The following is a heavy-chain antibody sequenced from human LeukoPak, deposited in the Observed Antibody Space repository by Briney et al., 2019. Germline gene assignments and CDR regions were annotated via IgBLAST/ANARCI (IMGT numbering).Heavy chain of an antibody. V-gene: IGHV1-69*02. CDR3: ARGKIWSGYYNYYYYYYMDV. D-gene: IGHD3-3*01. J-gene: IGHJ6*03. CDR1: GGTFSSYT. Sequence: SVKVSCKASGGTFSSYTISWVRQAPGQGLEWMGRIIPILGIANYAQKFQGRVTITADKSTSTAYMELSSLRSQDTAVYYCARGKIWSGYYNYYYYYYMDVWGKGTTVTVSS. CDR2: IIPILGIA.